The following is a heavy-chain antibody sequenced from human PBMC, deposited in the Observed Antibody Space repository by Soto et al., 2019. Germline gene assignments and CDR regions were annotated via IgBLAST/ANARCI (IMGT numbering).Heavy chain of an antibody. CDR1: GGSISSYY. V-gene: IGHV4-59*01. Sequence: QVQLQESGPGLVKPSETLSLTCTVSGGSISSYYWSWIRQPPGKGLEWIGYIYYSGSTNYNPSLKSRVTTSVDTPKNQFSLKLSSVTAADTAVYYCARNPCGGSGGSCYSGGYYYYYNGMDVWGQGTTVTVSS. CDR3: ARNPCGGSGGSCYSGGYYYYYNGMDV. J-gene: IGHJ6*02. CDR2: IYYSGST. D-gene: IGHD2-15*01.